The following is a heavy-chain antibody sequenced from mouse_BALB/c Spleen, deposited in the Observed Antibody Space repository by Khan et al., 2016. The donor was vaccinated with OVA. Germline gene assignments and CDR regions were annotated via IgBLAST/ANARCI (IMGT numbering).Heavy chain of an antibody. CDR3: TRHGYVAWFTY. CDR2: IDPFSGDS. CDR1: GYSFTSYY. D-gene: IGHD2-2*01. Sequence: VQLKQSGPELMKSGASVKISCKASGYSFTSYYIHWVIQRHGNSLEWIGYIDPFSGDSTHNQKFKGQATLTVDKSSSTAYIHLSNLTSEDSVVYYCTRHGYVAWFTYWGQGTLVTVSA. V-gene: IGHV1-31*01. J-gene: IGHJ3*01.